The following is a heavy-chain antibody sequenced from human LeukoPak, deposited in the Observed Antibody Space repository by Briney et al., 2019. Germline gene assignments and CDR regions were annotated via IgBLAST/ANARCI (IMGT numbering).Heavy chain of an antibody. CDR1: GGSISSYY. D-gene: IGHD3-22*01. Sequence: SETLSLTCTASGGSISSYYWNWIRQPPGKGLEWIGYIYYSGSTNYNSSLKSRVTISVDTSKNQFSLKLSSVTAADTAVYYCARSLRSDYYYDSSEGDAFDIWGQGTMVTVSS. CDR3: ARSLRSDYYYDSSEGDAFDI. V-gene: IGHV4-59*08. J-gene: IGHJ3*02. CDR2: IYYSGST.